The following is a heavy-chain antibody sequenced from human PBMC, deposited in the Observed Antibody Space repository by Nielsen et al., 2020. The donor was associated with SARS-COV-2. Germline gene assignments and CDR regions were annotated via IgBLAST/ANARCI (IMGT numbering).Heavy chain of an antibody. CDR2: INSDGSST. CDR1: GFTFSSYW. Sequence: GESLKISCAASGFTFSSYWMHWVRQAPGKGLVWVSRINSDGSSTSYADSVKGRFTISRDNAKNTLYLQMNSLRAEDTAVYYCARDFSPDFSLDVWGQGTTVTVSS. J-gene: IGHJ6*02. CDR3: ARDFSPDFSLDV. V-gene: IGHV3-74*01. D-gene: IGHD3/OR15-3a*01.